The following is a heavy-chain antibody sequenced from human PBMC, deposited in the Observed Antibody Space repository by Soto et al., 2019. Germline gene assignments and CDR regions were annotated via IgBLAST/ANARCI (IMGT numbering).Heavy chain of an antibody. CDR3: ARMSGGDPTPSDFDY. CDR2: ISSSSSTI. D-gene: IGHD2-21*02. J-gene: IGHJ4*02. CDR1: GFTFSNAW. Sequence: GGSLRLSCAASGFTFSNAWMNWVRQAPGKGLEWVSYISSSSSTIYYADSVKGRFTISRDNAKNSLYLQMNSLRAEDTAVYYCARMSGGDPTPSDFDYWGQGTLVTVSS. V-gene: IGHV3-48*01.